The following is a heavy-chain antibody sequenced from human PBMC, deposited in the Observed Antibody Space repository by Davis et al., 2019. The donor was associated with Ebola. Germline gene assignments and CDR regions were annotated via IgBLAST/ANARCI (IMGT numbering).Heavy chain of an antibody. Sequence: SETLSLTCTVYDGSSSGYYCSWTRQSPGKGLEWIGDIHPTGNTDYNPSLQSRVTMSLDTSKKEFSLKLTSVTAADTAMYYCARGVDRAKVHYWGQGTLVSVSS. D-gene: IGHD3-22*01. CDR3: ARGVDRAKVHY. CDR1: DGSSSGYY. J-gene: IGHJ4*02. CDR2: IHPTGNT. V-gene: IGHV4-34*01.